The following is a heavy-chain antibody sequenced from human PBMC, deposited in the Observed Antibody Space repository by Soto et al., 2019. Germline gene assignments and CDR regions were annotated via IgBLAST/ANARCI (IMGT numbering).Heavy chain of an antibody. J-gene: IGHJ6*02. CDR1: GYSFTSYW. CDR2: IDPSDSYT. CDR3: ARYLGGYSSPVNGMDV. V-gene: IGHV5-10-1*01. Sequence: PGESLKISCKGSGYSFTSYWISWVRQMPGKGLEWMGRIDPSDSYTNYSPSFQGHVTISADKSISPAYLQWSSLKASDTAMYYCARYLGGYSSPVNGMDVWGQGTTVTVSS. D-gene: IGHD6-13*01.